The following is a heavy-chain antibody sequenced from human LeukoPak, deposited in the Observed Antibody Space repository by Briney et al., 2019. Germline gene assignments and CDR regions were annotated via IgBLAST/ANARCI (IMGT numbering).Heavy chain of an antibody. CDR1: GGSISSYY. CDR3: ARDLPGYYYMDV. D-gene: IGHD1-14*01. V-gene: IGHV4-4*07. J-gene: IGHJ6*03. CDR2: IYTSGST. Sequence: RASQTLSLTYTGSGGSISSYYWSWIRQPAGKGLEWIGRIYTSGSTNYNPSLKSQVTMSVDTSKNQFSLKLSSVTAADTAVYYCARDLPGYYYMDVWGKGTTVTVSS.